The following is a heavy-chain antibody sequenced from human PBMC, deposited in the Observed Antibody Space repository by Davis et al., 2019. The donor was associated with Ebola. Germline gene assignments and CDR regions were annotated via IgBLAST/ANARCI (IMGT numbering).Heavy chain of an antibody. CDR3: ASPDYYDSSGYSDAFDI. CDR2: INPSGGST. Sequence: ASVKVSCKASGYTFTSYYMHWVRQAPGQGLEWMGIINPSGGSTSYAQKFQGRVTMTRDTSTSTVYMELSSLRSEDTAVYYRASPDYYDSSGYSDAFDIWGQGTMVTVSS. J-gene: IGHJ3*02. D-gene: IGHD3-22*01. CDR1: GYTFTSYY. V-gene: IGHV1-46*01.